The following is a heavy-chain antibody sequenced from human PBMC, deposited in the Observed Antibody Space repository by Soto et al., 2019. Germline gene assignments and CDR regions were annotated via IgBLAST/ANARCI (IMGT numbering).Heavy chain of an antibody. CDR2: IGTFNGNT. Sequence: QVQLVQSGAEVKTPGASVKVSCKTSGYTFTSYGLSWVRQAPGQGLEWMGWIGTFNGNTNYAQKFQDRVTMTTDTSTSTAYMELRSLRSDDTAVYYCARGFTFLLSTFYFAYLGQGTLVTVSS. CDR1: GYTFTSYG. CDR3: ARGFTFLLSTFYFAY. V-gene: IGHV1-18*01. J-gene: IGHJ4*02. D-gene: IGHD3-3*02.